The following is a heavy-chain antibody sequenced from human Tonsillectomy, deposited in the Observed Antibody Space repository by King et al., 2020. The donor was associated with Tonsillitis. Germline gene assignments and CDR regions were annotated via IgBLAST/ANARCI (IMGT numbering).Heavy chain of an antibody. D-gene: IGHD3-10*02. V-gene: IGHV1-2*02. CDR2: INPNSGGT. Sequence: QLVQSGAEVKKPGASVKVSCKASGYTFTGYYIHWMRQAPGQGLEWMGWINPNSGGTNYAQKFQGRVTMTRDTSISTAYMELSRLRSDDTAVYYCARGGGYCVRRNWFDPWGQGTLVTVSS. CDR1: GYTFTGYY. J-gene: IGHJ5*02. CDR3: ARGGGYCVRRNWFDP.